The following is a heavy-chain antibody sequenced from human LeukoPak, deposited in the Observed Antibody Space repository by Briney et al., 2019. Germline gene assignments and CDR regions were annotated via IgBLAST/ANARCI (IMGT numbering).Heavy chain of an antibody. D-gene: IGHD3-3*01. J-gene: IGHJ4*02. CDR3: TRRPKEPGFWSGYVDS. V-gene: IGHV4-39*01. CDR1: GAIIKREGFN. Sequence: SETLSHTCSVSGAIIKREGFNWDWIRQAPGKGLEYIGSVFYNGNTYYNPSLESRVTISVDTSKNQFSLKLYSATAADTAVYYCTRRPKEPGFWSGYVDSWGQGTLVTVSS. CDR2: VFYNGNT.